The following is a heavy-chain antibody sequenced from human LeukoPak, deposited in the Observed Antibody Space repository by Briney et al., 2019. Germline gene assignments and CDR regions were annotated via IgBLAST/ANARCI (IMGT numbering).Heavy chain of an antibody. D-gene: IGHD3-22*01. V-gene: IGHV1-18*01. CDR3: ARGDYYDSSGYYSRTWFDP. CDR2: ISAYNGNT. Sequence: ASVKVSCKASGYTFTSYGISWVRRAPGQGLEWMGWISAYNGNTNYAQKLQGRVTMTTDTSTSTAYMELRSLRSDDTAVYYCARGDYYDSSGYYSRTWFDPWGQGTLVTVSS. J-gene: IGHJ5*02. CDR1: GYTFTSYG.